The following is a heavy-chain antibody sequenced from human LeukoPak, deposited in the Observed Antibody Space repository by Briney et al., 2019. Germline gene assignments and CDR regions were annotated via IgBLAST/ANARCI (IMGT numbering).Heavy chain of an antibody. D-gene: IGHD6-13*01. CDR1: GFTFSNAW. CDR3: AKVPLAGSSWYGIDY. CDR2: ISGTSKYI. V-gene: IGHV3-21*04. Sequence: PGGSLRLSCAASGFTFSNAWMSWVRQAPGKGLEWVSSISGTSKYIHYSDSVKGRFTISRDNSKNTLYLQMNSLRAEDTAVYYCAKVPLAGSSWYGIDYWGQGTLVTVSS. J-gene: IGHJ4*02.